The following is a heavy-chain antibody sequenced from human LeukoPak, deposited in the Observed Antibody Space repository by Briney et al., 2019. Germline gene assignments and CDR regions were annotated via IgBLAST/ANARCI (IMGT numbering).Heavy chain of an antibody. D-gene: IGHD5-12*01. V-gene: IGHV3-30-3*01. CDR2: ISYDGSNK. Sequence: GGSLRLSCAASGFTFSSYAMSWVRQAPGKGLEWVAVISYDGSNKYYADSVKGRFTISRDNSKNTLYLQMNSLRAEDTAVYYCAKVALGNGYSGYEVGFPGLYYFDYWGQGTLVTVSS. CDR3: AKVALGNGYSGYEVGFPGLYYFDY. J-gene: IGHJ4*02. CDR1: GFTFSSYA.